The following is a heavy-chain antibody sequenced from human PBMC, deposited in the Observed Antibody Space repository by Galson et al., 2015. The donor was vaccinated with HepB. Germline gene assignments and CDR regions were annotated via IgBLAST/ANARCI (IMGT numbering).Heavy chain of an antibody. CDR2: ISAYNGNT. V-gene: IGHV1-18*04. D-gene: IGHD6-19*01. CDR3: AREAAYSSGWYLDY. CDR1: GYAFTSYG. J-gene: IGHJ4*02. Sequence: SVKVSCKASGYAFTSYGISWVRQAPGQGLEWMGWISAYNGNTNYAQKLQGRVTMTTDTSTSTAYMELRSLRSDDTAVYYCAREAAYSSGWYLDYWGQGTLVTVSS.